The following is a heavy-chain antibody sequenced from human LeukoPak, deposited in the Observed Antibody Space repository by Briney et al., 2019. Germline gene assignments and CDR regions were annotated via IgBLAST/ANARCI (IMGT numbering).Heavy chain of an antibody. CDR3: AQGNSSSWYPYYFDY. V-gene: IGHV4-59*08. Sequence: SETLSLTCTVSGGSISSYYWSWIRQPPGKGLEWIGYIYYSGSTNYNPSLKSRVTISVDTSKNQFSLKLSSVTAADTAVYYCAQGNSSSWYPYYFDYWGQGTLVTVSS. CDR2: IYYSGST. J-gene: IGHJ4*02. D-gene: IGHD6-13*01. CDR1: GGSISSYY.